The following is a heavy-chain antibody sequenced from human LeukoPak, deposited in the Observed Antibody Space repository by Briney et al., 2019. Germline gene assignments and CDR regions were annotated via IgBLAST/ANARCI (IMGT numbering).Heavy chain of an antibody. CDR3: ARHKYYYGSVPIYFDY. CDR1: GGSISSYY. Sequence: SETLSLTCTVSGGSISSYYWSWIRQPPGKGLEWIGYIYYSGSTNYNPSLKSRVTISVDTSKNQFSLKLSSVTAADTAVYYCARHKYYYGSVPIYFDYWGQGTLVTVSS. CDR2: IYYSGST. J-gene: IGHJ4*02. V-gene: IGHV4-59*08. D-gene: IGHD3-10*01.